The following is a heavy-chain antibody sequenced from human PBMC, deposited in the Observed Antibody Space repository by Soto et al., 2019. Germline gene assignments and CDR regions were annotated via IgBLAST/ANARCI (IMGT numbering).Heavy chain of an antibody. J-gene: IGHJ4*02. CDR1: GFSFSSYV. V-gene: IGHV3-23*01. D-gene: IGHD6-13*01. CDR3: AKARSGYPYSSSWYSESFDY. CDR2: ISPSGGNT. Sequence: PGGSLRLSCAASGFSFSSYVMNWVRLAPGKGLEWVSGISPSGGNTYYADSVKGRFTISRDNSKNTLYLQMNSLRAEDTAVYYCAKARSGYPYSSSWYSESFDYWGQGTLVTVSS.